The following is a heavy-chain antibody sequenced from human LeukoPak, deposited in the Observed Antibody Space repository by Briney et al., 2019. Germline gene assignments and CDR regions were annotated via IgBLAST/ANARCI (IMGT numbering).Heavy chain of an antibody. CDR1: GYTFTSYY. D-gene: IGHD4-17*01. J-gene: IGHJ3*02. Sequence: ASVKVSCKASGYTFTSYYMHWVRQAPGQGLEWMGWISAYNGNTNYAQKLQGRVTMTTDTSTSTAYMELGSLRSDDTAVYYCARDTGSDYGHAFDIWGQGTMVTVSS. V-gene: IGHV1-18*04. CDR2: ISAYNGNT. CDR3: ARDTGSDYGHAFDI.